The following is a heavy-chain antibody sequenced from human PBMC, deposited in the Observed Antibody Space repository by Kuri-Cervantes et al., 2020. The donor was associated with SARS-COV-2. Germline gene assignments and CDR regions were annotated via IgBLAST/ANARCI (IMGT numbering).Heavy chain of an antibody. CDR2: IKQDGSEK. Sequence: GGSLRLSCAASGFTFSSYWMSWVRQAPGKGLEWVANIKQDGSEKYYVDSVKGRFTISRDNAKNSLYLQMNSLRAEDTAVYYCATGVRGHSYGPDYWGQGTLVTVSS. CDR1: GFTFSSYW. J-gene: IGHJ4*02. D-gene: IGHD5-18*01. CDR3: ATGVRGHSYGPDY. V-gene: IGHV3-7*05.